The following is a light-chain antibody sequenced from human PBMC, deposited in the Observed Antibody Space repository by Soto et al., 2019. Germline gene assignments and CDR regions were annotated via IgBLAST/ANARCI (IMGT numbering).Light chain of an antibody. CDR1: QSVSSSY. CDR2: GAS. V-gene: IGKV3-20*01. CDR3: QQYGSSPPKYT. Sequence: EIVLTQSPGTLSLSPGERATLSCRASQSVSSSYLAWYQQKPGQAPRLLIFGASSRATGIPDRCSGSGSGTDFTLTIIRLEPDDVSVYYCQQYGSSPPKYTFGQGTKLEIK. J-gene: IGKJ2*01.